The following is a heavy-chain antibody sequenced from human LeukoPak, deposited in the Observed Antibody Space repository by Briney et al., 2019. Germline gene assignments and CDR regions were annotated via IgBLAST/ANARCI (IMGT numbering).Heavy chain of an antibody. D-gene: IGHD1-26*01. Sequence: GGSLRLSCAASGFTFSSYAMTWVRQAPGKELEWVSTISGSGASTYYADSVKGRFTISRDNSKNTLYLQMNSLRAEDTAVYYCAKCQIPRVGATRSPLDYWGQGTLVTVSS. CDR1: GFTFSSYA. J-gene: IGHJ4*02. CDR3: AKCQIPRVGATRSPLDY. CDR2: ISGSGAST. V-gene: IGHV3-23*01.